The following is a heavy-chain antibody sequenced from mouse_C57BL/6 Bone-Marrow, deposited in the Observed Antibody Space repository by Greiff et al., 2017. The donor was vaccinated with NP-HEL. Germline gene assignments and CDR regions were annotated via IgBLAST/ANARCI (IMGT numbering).Heavy chain of an antibody. J-gene: IGHJ3*01. V-gene: IGHV3-6*01. CDR3: ATLYDYQAWFAY. D-gene: IGHD2-4*01. CDR2: ISYDGSN. CDR1: GYSITSGYY. Sequence: DVKLVESGPGLVKPSQSLSLTCSVTGYSITSGYYWNWIRQFPGNKLEWMGYISYDGSNNYNPSLKNRISITRDTSKNQFFLKLNSVTTEDTATYYCATLYDYQAWFAYWGQGTLVTVSA.